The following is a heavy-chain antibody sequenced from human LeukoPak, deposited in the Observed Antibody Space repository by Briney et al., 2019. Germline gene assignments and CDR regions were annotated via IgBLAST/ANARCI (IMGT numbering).Heavy chain of an antibody. V-gene: IGHV3-11*01. J-gene: IGHJ6*02. CDR3: ARALIVPSYYGMDV. D-gene: IGHD2-21*01. CDR2: ISSSGSTI. CDR1: GFTFSDYY. Sequence: GGSLRLSCAASGFTFSDYYMSWIRQAPGKGLEWVSYISSSGSTIYYADSVKGRFTISRDNAKNSLYLQVNSLRAEDTAVYYCARALIVPSYYGMDVWGQGTTVTVSS.